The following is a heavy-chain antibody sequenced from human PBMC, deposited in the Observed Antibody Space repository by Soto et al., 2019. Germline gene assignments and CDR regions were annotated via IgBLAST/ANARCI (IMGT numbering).Heavy chain of an antibody. D-gene: IGHD3-9*01. CDR1: GGSISSSSYY. CDR3: ARHTYYDILTGHPGFYYFDY. J-gene: IGHJ4*02. V-gene: IGHV4-39*01. Sequence: PSETLSLTCTVSGGSISSSSYYWGWIRQPPGKGLEWIGSIYYSGSTYYNPSLKSRVTISVDTSKNQFSLKLSSVTAADTAVYYCARHTYYDILTGHPGFYYFDYWGQGTPVTVSS. CDR2: IYYSGST.